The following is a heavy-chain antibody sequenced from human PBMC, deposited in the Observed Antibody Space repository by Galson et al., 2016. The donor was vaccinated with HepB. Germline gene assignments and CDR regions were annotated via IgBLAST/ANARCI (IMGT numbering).Heavy chain of an antibody. D-gene: IGHD6-19*01. V-gene: IGHV3-74*01. J-gene: IGHJ6*02. CDR1: EFTFRSYW. Sequence: SLRLSCAASEFTFRSYWMHWVRQAPGKGLVWVSGINSDGSSTNYADSVKGRFTISRDNAKNSLHLQMNSLRAEDTAVYYCARDHRGRWLTDYYYYYGLDVWGQGTTVTVSS. CDR2: INSDGSST. CDR3: ARDHRGRWLTDYYYYYGLDV.